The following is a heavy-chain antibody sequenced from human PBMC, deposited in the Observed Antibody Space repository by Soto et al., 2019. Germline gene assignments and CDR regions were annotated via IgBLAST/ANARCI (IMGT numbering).Heavy chain of an antibody. CDR2: IIPILGIA. Sequence: QVQLVQSGAEVKKPGSSVKVSCKASGGTFSSYTISWVRQAPGQGLEWMGRIIPILGIANYAQKFQGRVTITADKSTSTAYMELSSLRSEDTAVYYCARADGDYSAYGMDVWGQGTTVTVSS. CDR1: GGTFSSYT. J-gene: IGHJ6*02. V-gene: IGHV1-69*02. CDR3: ARADGDYSAYGMDV. D-gene: IGHD4-17*01.